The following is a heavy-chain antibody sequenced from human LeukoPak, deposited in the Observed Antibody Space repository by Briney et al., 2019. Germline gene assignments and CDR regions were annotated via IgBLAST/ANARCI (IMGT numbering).Heavy chain of an antibody. CDR2: IVPSFGTA. Sequence: SVKVSCKAAGGTFSSYAISWVRQAGGQGLEWMGRIVPSFGTANYAQKFQGRVTVTTDESTSRAYIELTSRRSEDPAVKCRWRDGPYRIDGYNFIAFDIWGQGTLVTVSS. V-gene: IGHV1-69*05. CDR3: WRDGPYRIDGYNFIAFDI. CDR1: GGTFSSYA. D-gene: IGHD5-24*01. J-gene: IGHJ3*02.